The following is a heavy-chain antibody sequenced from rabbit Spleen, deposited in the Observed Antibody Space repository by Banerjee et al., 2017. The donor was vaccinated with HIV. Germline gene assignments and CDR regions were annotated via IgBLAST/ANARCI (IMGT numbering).Heavy chain of an antibody. D-gene: IGHD2-1*01. J-gene: IGHJ3*01. CDR3: ARSYTATWTTMTRLDL. CDR2: IDAGSGGST. Sequence: QSLEESGGGLVQPEGSLALTCKASGFDFDSDSMCWVRQATGKGLEWIACIDAGSGGSTYYANWTKGRFTITKTSSTTVTLQITSLTAADTATYFCARSYTATWTTMTRLDLWGQGALVTV. CDR1: GFDFDSDS. V-gene: IGHV1S40*01.